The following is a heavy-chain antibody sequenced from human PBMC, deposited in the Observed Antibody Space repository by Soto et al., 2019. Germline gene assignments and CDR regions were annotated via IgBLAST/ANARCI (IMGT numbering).Heavy chain of an antibody. CDR2: VIPVFCTA. V-gene: IGHV1-69*01. J-gene: IGHJ4*02. D-gene: IGHD5-12*01. CDR1: GGTLSSYA. CDR3: ARVRGYSGYDPHYFDY. Sequence: QVQLVQSGAEVKKPGSSVKVSCKASGGTLSSYAISCVRQAPGQGREWMGGVIPVFCTANYAQKFQGRVTITADDSTSKAYLELSILRSEDPAVYYCARVRGYSGYDPHYFDYWGQGTLVTVAS.